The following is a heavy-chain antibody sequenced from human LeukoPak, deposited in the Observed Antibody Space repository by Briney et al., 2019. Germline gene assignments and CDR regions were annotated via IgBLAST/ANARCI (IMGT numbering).Heavy chain of an antibody. Sequence: SETLSLTCTVSGASIRSYYWAWIRQPPGKGLEWIGNIYHTGDINYSPSLESRVTISVDTSKNQFSLKLTSVTAADTAVYYCARDRGYYASGSYYKSGWFAPWGQGTLVTVSS. D-gene: IGHD3-10*01. V-gene: IGHV4-59*01. CDR3: ARDRGYYASGSYYKSGWFAP. CDR1: GASIRSYY. J-gene: IGHJ5*02. CDR2: IYHTGDI.